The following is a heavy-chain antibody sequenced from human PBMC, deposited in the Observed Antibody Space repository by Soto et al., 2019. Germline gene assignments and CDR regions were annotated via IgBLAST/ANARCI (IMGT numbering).Heavy chain of an antibody. J-gene: IGHJ4*02. CDR3: AKALGELSPESYDY. CDR2: ISYDGSDK. D-gene: IGHD3-16*02. CDR1: GSTFSSYA. V-gene: IGHV3-30*18. Sequence: QVQLVESGGAVVQPGRSLRLSCAASGSTFSSYAMHWARQAPGKGLGGVAGISYDGSDKYYADSVKGRFTISRDNSKNTLNLQMNSLRADDTAVYYCAKALGELSPESYDYWGQGTLITVSS.